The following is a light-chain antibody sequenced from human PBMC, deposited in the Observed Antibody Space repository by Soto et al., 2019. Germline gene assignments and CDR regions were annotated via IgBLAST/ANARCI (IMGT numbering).Light chain of an antibody. J-gene: IGKJ5*01. CDR2: DVS. CDR3: QQYDDLPIT. CDR1: HDITNF. Sequence: DIQMTQSPSSLSVSVGDRVTITCQASHDITNFLNWYQQKPGKAPKLLIYDVSKLETGVPSRFSGSGSGTDFTLTISSLQPEDTATYFCQQYDDLPITFGQGTRLEIK. V-gene: IGKV1-33*01.